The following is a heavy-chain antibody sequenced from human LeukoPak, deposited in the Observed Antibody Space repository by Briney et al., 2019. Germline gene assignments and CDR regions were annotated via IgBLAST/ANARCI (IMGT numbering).Heavy chain of an antibody. Sequence: ASVKVSCKVSGYTLTELSMHWVRQVPGKGLEWMGGFDPEDGETIYAQKFQGRVTMTEDTSTDTAYMELSSLRSEDTAVYYCATSYGGNAEYFQHWGQGTLVTVSS. CDR1: GYTLTELS. V-gene: IGHV1-24*01. CDR3: ATSYGGNAEYFQH. D-gene: IGHD4-23*01. J-gene: IGHJ1*01. CDR2: FDPEDGET.